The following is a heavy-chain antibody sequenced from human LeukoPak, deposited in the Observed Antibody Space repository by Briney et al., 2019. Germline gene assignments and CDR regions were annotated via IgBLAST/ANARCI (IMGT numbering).Heavy chain of an antibody. Sequence: GRSLRLSCAASGFTFSSYAMHWVRQAPGKGLEWVAVISYDGSNKYYADSVKGRFTISRDNSKNTLYLQMNSLRAEDTAVYYCARAGPRSSGWKIYTWGFDYWGQGTLVTVSS. CDR2: ISYDGSNK. CDR1: GFTFSSYA. CDR3: ARAGPRSSGWKIYTWGFDY. J-gene: IGHJ4*02. V-gene: IGHV3-30*04. D-gene: IGHD6-19*01.